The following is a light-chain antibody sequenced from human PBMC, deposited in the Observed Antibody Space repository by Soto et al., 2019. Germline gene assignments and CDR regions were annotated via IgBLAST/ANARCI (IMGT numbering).Light chain of an antibody. CDR3: QQYNNWPRT. CDR2: GAS. CDR1: QSVSSD. J-gene: IGKJ1*01. V-gene: IGKV3-15*01. Sequence: EIVMTQSPATLSVSPGERATLSCRASQSVSSDLAWYHQKPGQAPRLLIYGASNRATGIPARFSGSGSGTEFTLTINSLQSEDFAVYYCQQYNNWPRTFGQGNKVEI.